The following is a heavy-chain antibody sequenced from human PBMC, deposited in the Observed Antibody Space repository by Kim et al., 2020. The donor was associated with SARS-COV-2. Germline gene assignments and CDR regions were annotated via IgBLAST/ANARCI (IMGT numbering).Heavy chain of an antibody. D-gene: IGHD3-10*01. CDR2: INHSGST. J-gene: IGHJ6*02. CDR3: ARGPRYYYGSGSYYGYYYYGMDV. V-gene: IGHV4-34*01. CDR1: GGSFSGYY. Sequence: SETLSLTCAVYGGSFSGYYWSWIRQPPGKGLEWIGEINHSGSTNYNPSLKSRVTISVDTSKNQFSLKLSSVTAADTAVYYCARGPRYYYGSGSYYGYYYYGMDVWGQGTTVTVSS.